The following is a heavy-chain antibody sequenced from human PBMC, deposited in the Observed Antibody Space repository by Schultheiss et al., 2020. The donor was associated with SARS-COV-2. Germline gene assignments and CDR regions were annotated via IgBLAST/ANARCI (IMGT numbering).Heavy chain of an antibody. V-gene: IGHV4-59*08. J-gene: IGHJ4*02. CDR1: GGSISRYF. Sequence: SETLSLTCSVSGGSISRYFWSWIRQPPGKGLEWIAYVYHSGSSNYSPSLRSRVTITLDTSKDQFSLNLRSVTAADTAVYYCARHSGPSSSSFYLDYWGQGTLVTVSS. D-gene: IGHD6-6*01. CDR3: ARHSGPSSSSFYLDY. CDR2: VYHSGSS.